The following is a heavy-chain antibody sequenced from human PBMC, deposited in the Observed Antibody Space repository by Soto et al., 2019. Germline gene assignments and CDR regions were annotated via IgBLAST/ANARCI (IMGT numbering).Heavy chain of an antibody. CDR2: IIPIFGTA. J-gene: IGHJ6*02. CDR3: AREDNGSGSYYTGYYYYYGMDV. D-gene: IGHD3-10*01. V-gene: IGHV1-69*06. CDR1: GGTFSSYA. Sequence: SVKVSCKASGGTFSSYAISWVRQAPGQGLEWMGGIIPIFGTANYAQKFQGRVTITADKSTSTAYMELSSLRSEDTTVYYCAREDNGSGSYYTGYYYYYGMDVWGQGTTVTVSS.